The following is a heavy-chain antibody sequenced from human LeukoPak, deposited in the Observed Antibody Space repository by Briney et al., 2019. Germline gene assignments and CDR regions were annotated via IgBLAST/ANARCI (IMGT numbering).Heavy chain of an antibody. CDR1: GYSISTGYY. J-gene: IGHJ6*01. V-gene: IGHV4-38-2*02. CDR3: ARVPVIYYDTLPGCDGRWFNG. D-gene: IGHD3-9*01. CDR2: VYHTGST. Sequence: PSETLSLTCTVSGYSISTGYYWGWVRQTPGKRLEGFGTVYHTGSTYYNPSLRSRAAISVDTSRNQFSLRLRSMSAADTAVYYCARVPVIYYDTLPGCDGRWFNGCGQG.